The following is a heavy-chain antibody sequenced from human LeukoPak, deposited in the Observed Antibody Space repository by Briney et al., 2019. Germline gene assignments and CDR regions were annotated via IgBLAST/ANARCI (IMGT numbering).Heavy chain of an antibody. CDR3: AREGSPGVDY. V-gene: IGHV3-21*01. D-gene: IGHD2-15*01. CDR1: GFTFKTYS. Sequence: GGSLRLSCVVSGFTFKTYSMNWVRQAPGKGLEWVSSISSGGTYVDYADSVKGRFTISRDNAKNSLYLQMNSLRAEDTAVFYCAREGSPGVDYWGQGTLVTVSS. CDR2: ISSGGTYV. J-gene: IGHJ4*02.